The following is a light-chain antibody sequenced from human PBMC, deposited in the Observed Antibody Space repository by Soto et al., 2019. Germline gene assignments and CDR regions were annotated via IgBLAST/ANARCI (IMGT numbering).Light chain of an antibody. CDR1: SSNIGSKY. V-gene: IGLV1-47*01. J-gene: IGLJ2*01. CDR3: AAWDDSLSGVV. Sequence: QAVVTQPPSASGTPGQRVTISCSGSSSNIGSKYAYWYQQLPGRAPKLLIYRNNQRPSGVPDRFSGSKSGTSASLAISGLRSEDEADYYCAAWDDSLSGVVFGGGTKVTVL. CDR2: RNN.